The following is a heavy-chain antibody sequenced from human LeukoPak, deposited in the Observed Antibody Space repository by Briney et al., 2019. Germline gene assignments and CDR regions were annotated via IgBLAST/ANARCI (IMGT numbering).Heavy chain of an antibody. J-gene: IGHJ4*02. D-gene: IGHD4-23*01. CDR3: ARRSISGNSWDYFDY. CDR1: GAAISSYY. CDR2: MYYSGST. Sequence: SESLSLTCIVSGAAISSYYCSWIRQPPGKGLEWMAFMYYSGSTNYNPSLKSRGTISVDTSINQFSLKLSSVTSADTAVYYCARRSISGNSWDYFDYWGQGTLVTVSS. V-gene: IGHV4-59*08.